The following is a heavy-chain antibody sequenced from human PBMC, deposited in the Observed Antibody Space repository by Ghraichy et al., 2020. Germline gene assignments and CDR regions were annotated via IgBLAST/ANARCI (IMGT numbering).Heavy chain of an antibody. J-gene: IGHJ6*02. D-gene: IGHD4-23*01. CDR3: ARASTVVRFYYYDGMDV. CDR2: ITSSSRSI. V-gene: IGHV3-48*01. CDR1: GFPFSGYN. Sequence: GGSLRLSCVGSGFPFSGYNMNWVRQSPGKGLEWVSYITSSSRSIFYADSVKGRFTISRDNAQNSVYLQMNSLRGEDTAVYYCARASTVVRFYYYDGMDVWGQGTTVTVSS.